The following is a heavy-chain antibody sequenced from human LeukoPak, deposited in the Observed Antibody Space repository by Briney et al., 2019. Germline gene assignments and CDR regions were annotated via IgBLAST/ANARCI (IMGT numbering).Heavy chain of an antibody. CDR2: IYFSGSP. CDR1: GGSISSYY. CDR3: ARHASGSYWDFDY. Sequence: SETLSLTCTVSGGSISSYYWSWIRQPPGKGLEWIGYIYFSGSPNYNPSLKSRVTISVDTSKNQFSLKLSSVTAADTAVYYCARHASGSYWDFDYWGQGTLVTVSS. J-gene: IGHJ4*02. V-gene: IGHV4-59*08. D-gene: IGHD1-26*01.